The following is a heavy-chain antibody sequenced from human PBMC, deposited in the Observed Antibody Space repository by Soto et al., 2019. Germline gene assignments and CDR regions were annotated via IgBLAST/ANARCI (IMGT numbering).Heavy chain of an antibody. V-gene: IGHV1-69*12. CDR3: AKGAVAGTPTSYYYYGMDV. J-gene: IGHJ6*02. CDR2: IIPIFGTV. D-gene: IGHD6-19*01. CDR1: GGTLRTYA. Sequence: QVQLLQSGAEVKKPGSSVRVSCEASGGTLRTYAISWVRQAPGQGLEWMGGIIPIFGTVNYAQKFQGRVTITADESTTTVYMDLRSLRSEDTAVYYCAKGAVAGTPTSYYYYGMDVWGQGTTVTVSS.